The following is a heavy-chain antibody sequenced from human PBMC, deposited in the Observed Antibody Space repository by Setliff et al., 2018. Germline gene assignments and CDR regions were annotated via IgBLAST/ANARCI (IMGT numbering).Heavy chain of an antibody. CDR3: ARGIIAYASWAPNKHAYYYYMDV. V-gene: IGHV1-18*01. D-gene: IGHD2-2*01. J-gene: IGHJ6*03. Sequence: ASVKVSCKASGDTFSSYGISWVRQAPGQGLEWMGWISAYNGYTIYAQKLQGRVSMTRDTSTNTVYMDLESLKSGDTAIYYCARGIIAYASWAPNKHAYYYYMDVWGNGTTVTVSS. CDR1: GDTFSSYG. CDR2: ISAYNGYT.